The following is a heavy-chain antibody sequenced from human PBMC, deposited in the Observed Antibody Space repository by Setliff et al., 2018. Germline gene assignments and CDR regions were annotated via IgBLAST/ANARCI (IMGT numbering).Heavy chain of an antibody. D-gene: IGHD6-19*01. CDR1: GYTFTRYA. V-gene: IGHV1-18*01. CDR3: TRGQRAWSY. J-gene: IGHJ4*02. Sequence: GASVKVSCKASGYTFTRYAISWVRQAPGQGPEWMGWISAYNGNTNYALKLQDRVIMTADTSTNTVYLDLRSLRSDDSAMYYCTRGQRAWSYWGQGTRVTVSS. CDR2: ISAYNGNT.